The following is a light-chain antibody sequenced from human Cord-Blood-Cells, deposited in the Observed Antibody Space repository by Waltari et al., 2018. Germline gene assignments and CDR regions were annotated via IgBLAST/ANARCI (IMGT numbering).Light chain of an antibody. Sequence: DIQITQSPSSLSASVGDRVTITCRASQSISSYLNWYQQKPGKAPKLLIYAAASLQSGVPSRFSGSRSGTDVTLTISSLQPEDFATYYCQQSYSTPITFGGGTKVEIK. V-gene: IGKV1-39*01. CDR2: AAA. CDR3: QQSYSTPIT. CDR1: QSISSY. J-gene: IGKJ4*01.